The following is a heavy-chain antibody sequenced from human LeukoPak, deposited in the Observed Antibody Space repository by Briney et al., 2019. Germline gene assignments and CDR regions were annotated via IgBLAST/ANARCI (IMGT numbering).Heavy chain of an antibody. J-gene: IGHJ6*02. D-gene: IGHD2-2*02. V-gene: IGHV4-4*07. CDR3: ARDCSSTSCYTDGSYGMDV. Sequence: SETLSLTCTVSGGSISSYYWSWIRQPAGKGLEWIGRIYTSGSTNYNPSLKSRVTMSVDTSKNQFSLKLSSVTAADTAVYYCARDCSSTSCYTDGSYGMDVWGQGTTVTVSS. CDR1: GGSISSYY. CDR2: IYTSGST.